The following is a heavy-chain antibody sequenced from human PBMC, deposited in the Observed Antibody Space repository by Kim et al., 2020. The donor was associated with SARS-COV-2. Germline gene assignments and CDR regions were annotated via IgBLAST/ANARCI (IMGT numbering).Heavy chain of an antibody. V-gene: IGHV3-23*01. Sequence: VESRFTMSRENSGNTVYLQMNSLRAKDTAIYYCAKKGADCSGGSCFGSWGQGTLVTVSS. D-gene: IGHD2-15*01. CDR3: AKKGADCSGGSCFGS. J-gene: IGHJ5*02.